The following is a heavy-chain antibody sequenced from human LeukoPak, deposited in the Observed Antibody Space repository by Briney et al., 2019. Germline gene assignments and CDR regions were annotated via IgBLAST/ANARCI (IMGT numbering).Heavy chain of an antibody. CDR1: GFTFTSSA. CDR2: IVVGSGNT. Sequence: TSVKVSCKASGFTFTSSAMQWVRQARGQRLEWIGWIVVGSGNTNYAQKFQERATITRDMSTSTAYMELSSLRSEDTAVYYCAAVHYYDSSGSYAFDIWGQGTMVTVSS. J-gene: IGHJ3*02. D-gene: IGHD3-22*01. CDR3: AAVHYYDSSGSYAFDI. V-gene: IGHV1-58*02.